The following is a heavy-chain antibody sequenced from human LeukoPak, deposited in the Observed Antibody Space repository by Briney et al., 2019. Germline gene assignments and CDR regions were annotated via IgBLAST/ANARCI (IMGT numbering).Heavy chain of an antibody. CDR2: IYSGGIT. D-gene: IGHD6-13*01. V-gene: IGHV3-53*01. Sequence: GGSLRLSCAASGFTVSSNYMSWVRQAPGKGLEWVSVIYSGGITFYADSVKGRFTISRDNSKNTLYLQMNSLRAEDTAVYYCARGGESFLGIAAAGRFDYWGQGTLVTVSS. J-gene: IGHJ4*02. CDR1: GFTVSSNY. CDR3: ARGGESFLGIAAAGRFDY.